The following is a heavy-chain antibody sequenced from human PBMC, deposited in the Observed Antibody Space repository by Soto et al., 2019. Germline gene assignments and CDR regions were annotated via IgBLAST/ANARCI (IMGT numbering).Heavy chain of an antibody. CDR3: TTDLYFLYCSSTSCYSYFDY. V-gene: IGHV3-15*01. D-gene: IGHD2-2*01. J-gene: IGHJ4*02. CDR2: IKSKTDGGTT. CDR1: GFTFSNAW. Sequence: GGSLRLSCAASGFTFSNAWMSWVRQAPGKGLEWVGRIKSKTDGGTTDYAAPVKGRFTISRDDSKNTLYLQMNSLKTGDTAVYYCTTDLYFLYCSSTSCYSYFDYWGQGTLVTVSS.